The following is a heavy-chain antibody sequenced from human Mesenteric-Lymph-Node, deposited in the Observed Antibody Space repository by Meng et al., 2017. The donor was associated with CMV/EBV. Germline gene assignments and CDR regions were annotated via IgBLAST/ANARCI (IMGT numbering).Heavy chain of an antibody. Sequence: SETLSLTCTVSGGSMSGYYWNWIRQPPGKGLEWIGYIYYSGGNNYNPSLKSRVTISVDTSKNQFSLKLTSVTAADTAVYYCARDYGCSGGTCFSSWFDPWGQGTLVTVSS. D-gene: IGHD2-15*01. CDR1: GGSMSGYY. CDR2: IYYSGGN. CDR3: ARDYGCSGGTCFSSWFDP. V-gene: IGHV4-59*01. J-gene: IGHJ5*02.